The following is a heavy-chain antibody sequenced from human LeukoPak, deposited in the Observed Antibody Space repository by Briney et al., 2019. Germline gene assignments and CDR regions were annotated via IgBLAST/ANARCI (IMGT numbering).Heavy chain of an antibody. CDR2: ISSSRRYI. CDR1: GFTFSSYG. Sequence: PGGSLRLSCAASGFTFSSYGMNWVRQAPGKGLEWVSSISSSRRYIYYADSLKGRFTISRDNAKNSLYLQMNSLRAEDTAVYYCARDGSSGWYWEFDYWGQGTLVTVSS. V-gene: IGHV3-21*01. CDR3: ARDGSSGWYWEFDY. J-gene: IGHJ4*02. D-gene: IGHD6-19*01.